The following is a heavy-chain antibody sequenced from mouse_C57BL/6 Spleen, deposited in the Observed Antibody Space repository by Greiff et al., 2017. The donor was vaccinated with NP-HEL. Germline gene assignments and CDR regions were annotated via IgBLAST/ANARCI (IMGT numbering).Heavy chain of an antibody. V-gene: IGHV1-52*01. CDR3: ARAYYSKWYFDV. CDR2: IDPSDSET. CDR1: GYTFTSYW. Sequence: VQLQQPGAELVRPGSSVKLSCKASGYTFTSYWMHWVKQRPIQGLEWIGNIDPSDSETHYNQKFKDKATLTVDKSSSTAYMQLSSLTSEDSAVYYCARAYYSKWYFDVWGTGTTVTVSS. J-gene: IGHJ1*03. D-gene: IGHD2-5*01.